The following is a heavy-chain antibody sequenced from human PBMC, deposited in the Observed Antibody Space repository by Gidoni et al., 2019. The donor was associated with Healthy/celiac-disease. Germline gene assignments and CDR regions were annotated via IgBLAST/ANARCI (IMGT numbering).Heavy chain of an antibody. CDR1: GFTFSSYS. V-gene: IGHV3-21*01. J-gene: IGHJ6*02. CDR2: ISSSSSSI. CDR3: ARDRRFLEWPYMDV. D-gene: IGHD3-3*01. Sequence: EVQLVESGGGLVKPGGSLRLSCAASGFTFSSYSMNWVRQAPGKGLEWVSSISSSSSSIYYADSVKCRFTISRDNAKNSLYLQMNSLRAEDTAVYYCARDRRFLEWPYMDVWGQGTTVTVSS.